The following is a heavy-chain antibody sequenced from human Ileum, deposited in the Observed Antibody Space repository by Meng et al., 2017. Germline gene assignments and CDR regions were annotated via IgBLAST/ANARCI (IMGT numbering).Heavy chain of an antibody. Sequence: GGSLRLSCAASGFTLRSCVMNWVRQAPGKGLEWVSAVSTAGITYYADSVKGRFTISRDNSNNTVYLQMNSLRAEDTAIYYCAKGATFTQDSLDCRGQGALVTVSS. CDR2: VSTAGIT. CDR3: AKGATFTQDSLDC. D-gene: IGHD3/OR15-3a*01. V-gene: IGHV3-23*01. J-gene: IGHJ4*02. CDR1: GFTLRSCV.